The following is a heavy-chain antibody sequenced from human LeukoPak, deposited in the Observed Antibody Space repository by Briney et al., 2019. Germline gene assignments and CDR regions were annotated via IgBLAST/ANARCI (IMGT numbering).Heavy chain of an antibody. J-gene: IGHJ6*03. V-gene: IGHV1-8*03. CDR1: GYTFSSYD. D-gene: IGHD6-6*01. CDR3: ASRSSSSPDYYYMDV. CDR2: MNPNSGNT. Sequence: ASVKVSCKASGYTFSSYDINWVRQATGQGLEWMGWMNPNSGNTGYAQKFQGRVTITRNTSISTTYMELSSLRSEDTAGYYCASRSSSSPDYYYMDVWGKGTTVTVSS.